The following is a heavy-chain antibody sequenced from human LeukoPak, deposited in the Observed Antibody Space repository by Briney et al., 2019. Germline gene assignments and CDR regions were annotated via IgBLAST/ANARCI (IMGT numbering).Heavy chain of an antibody. CDR1: GFTFSNYG. V-gene: IGHV3-30*18. CDR3: AQERDGYNPFDY. Sequence: GGSLRLSCAASGFTFSNYGMHWVRQAPGKGLEWVAVISYDGGNKYYADSVKGRFTISRDNSKNTLYLEMNSLRAEDTAVYYCAQERDGYNPFDYWGQGTLVTVSS. D-gene: IGHD5-24*01. J-gene: IGHJ4*02. CDR2: ISYDGGNK.